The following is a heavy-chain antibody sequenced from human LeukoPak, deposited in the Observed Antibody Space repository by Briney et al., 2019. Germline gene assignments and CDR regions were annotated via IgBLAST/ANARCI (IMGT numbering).Heavy chain of an antibody. CDR2: IYYSGSS. CDR1: GGSISGYH. D-gene: IGHD1-14*01. V-gene: IGHV4-59*01. Sequence: SETLSLTCNVSGGSISGYHWSWIRQPPGKGLEWLGYIYYSGSSNYNPSLKSRVTISADTSKNQFSLKLSSVTAADTAVYYCAKGGPEASAGLSWFDPWGQGTLVTVSS. CDR3: AKGGPEASAGLSWFDP. J-gene: IGHJ5*02.